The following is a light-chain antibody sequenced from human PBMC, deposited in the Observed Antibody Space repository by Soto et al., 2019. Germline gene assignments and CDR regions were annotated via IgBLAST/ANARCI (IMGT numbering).Light chain of an antibody. V-gene: IGKV3-11*01. CDR3: QQRRDGPLT. J-gene: IGKJ4*01. Sequence: EIVLTQSPATLSLSPGERATLSCRASQSLNSYLAWFQQKPGQAPRLLIYEASNMATDIPARFSGSGSGTDFTLTISSLEPADFAVYYCQQRRDGPLTFGGGTKVEIK. CDR1: QSLNSY. CDR2: EAS.